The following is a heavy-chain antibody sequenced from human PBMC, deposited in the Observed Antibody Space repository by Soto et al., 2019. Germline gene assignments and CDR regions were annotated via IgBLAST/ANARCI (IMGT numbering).Heavy chain of an antibody. V-gene: IGHV2-5*02. Sequence: QITLKESGPTLVKPTQTLTLTCTFSGFSLNTSGVGVVWIRQPPGKALEWLALIYWDDDKRYSPSLKSRLTITKDTSKNQVVLTMTNMDPVDTATYDCAHLEYSSSAGDYWGQGTLVTVSS. CDR3: AHLEYSSSAGDY. D-gene: IGHD6-6*01. CDR2: IYWDDDK. J-gene: IGHJ4*02. CDR1: GFSLNTSGVG.